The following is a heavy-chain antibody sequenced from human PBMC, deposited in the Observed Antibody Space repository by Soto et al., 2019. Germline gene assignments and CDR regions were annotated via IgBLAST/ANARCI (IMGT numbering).Heavy chain of an antibody. Sequence: QVRLQESGPGLVEPSQTLSLTCTVSGGPITNGYYYWSWVRQTPGKGLEWIGHVYHNGRTQYNPSLKGRVGILGDTSITQFSHNVNFMTAADTAVYYCSRWVEVSLDYFDSWGPGIPVTVSS. CDR3: SRWVEVSLDYFDS. CDR2: VYHNGRT. CDR1: GGPITNGYYY. V-gene: IGHV4-30-4*01. D-gene: IGHD2-15*01. J-gene: IGHJ4*02.